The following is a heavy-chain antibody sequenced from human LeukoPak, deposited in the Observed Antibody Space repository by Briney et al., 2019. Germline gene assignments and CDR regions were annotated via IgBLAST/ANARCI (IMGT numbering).Heavy chain of an antibody. D-gene: IGHD4-17*01. V-gene: IGHV3-23*05. CDR2: IYSGGNT. CDR3: ATRAGEYSHPYDY. Sequence: GGSLRLSCAGSRYTFSSYDMSWVRQAPGKGLEWVSFIYSGGNTHYSDSVKGRFTISRDNSKNTLYLQMNSLRAEDTAVYYCATRAGEYSHPYDYWGQGTLVTVSS. J-gene: IGHJ4*02. CDR1: RYTFSSYD.